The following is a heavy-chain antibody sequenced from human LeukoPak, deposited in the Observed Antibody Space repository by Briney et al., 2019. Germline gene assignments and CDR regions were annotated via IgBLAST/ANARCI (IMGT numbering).Heavy chain of an antibody. CDR3: ASNSNYLYYYYYYMDV. V-gene: IGHV4-34*01. Sequence: PSETLSLTCAVSGGSFSSYSWSWIRQPPGKGLEWIGKITHTGSTNYNPSLKGRVTMSVDTSKNQFSLNLSSVTAADTAVYYCASNSNYLYYYYYYMDVWGKGTTVTVSS. CDR1: GGSFSSYS. D-gene: IGHD4-11*01. J-gene: IGHJ6*03. CDR2: ITHTGST.